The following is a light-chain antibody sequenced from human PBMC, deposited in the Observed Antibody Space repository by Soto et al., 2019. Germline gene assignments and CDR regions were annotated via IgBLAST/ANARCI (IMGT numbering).Light chain of an antibody. V-gene: IGKV1-27*01. J-gene: IGKJ4*01. CDR1: QGISNY. CDR3: QKYNSAHN. CDR2: AAS. Sequence: DIQMTQSPSSLSASVGDRVTITCRASQGISNYLAWYQQKPGKVPKLLIYAASTLQSGVPSRFSGSGSGTDFTLTISRLQHEDVATYYWQKYNSAHNFGGGTKVEIK.